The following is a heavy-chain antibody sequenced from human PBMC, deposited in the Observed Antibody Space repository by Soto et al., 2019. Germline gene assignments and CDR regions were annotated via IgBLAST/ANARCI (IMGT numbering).Heavy chain of an antibody. J-gene: IGHJ4*02. CDR2: IYWDDDK. CDR1: GFSLSTSGVG. V-gene: IGHV2-5*02. Sequence: SGPTLVNPTQTLTLTCTFAGFSLSTSGVGVGWIRQPPGKALEWLALIYWDDDKRYSPSLKSRLTITKDTSKNQVVLTMTNMDPGDTATYYCAHRRGDFWSAIQSPFDYWGQGTLVTVSS. D-gene: IGHD3-3*01. CDR3: AHRRGDFWSAIQSPFDY.